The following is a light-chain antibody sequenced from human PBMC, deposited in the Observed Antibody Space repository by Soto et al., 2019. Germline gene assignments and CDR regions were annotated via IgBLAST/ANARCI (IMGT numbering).Light chain of an antibody. CDR2: GAY. J-gene: IGKJ1*01. CDR3: KQYGSSPGT. CDR1: QSVSSY. Sequence: EIVLTQSPGTLSLSPGKRATLCCRASQSVSSYLAWYQQKPGQAHRLLIYGAYSRATGIQDRFSGSGSGTDFTLTIRRLEPEDFAVYYCKQYGSSPGTFGQGTKVDI. V-gene: IGKV3-20*01.